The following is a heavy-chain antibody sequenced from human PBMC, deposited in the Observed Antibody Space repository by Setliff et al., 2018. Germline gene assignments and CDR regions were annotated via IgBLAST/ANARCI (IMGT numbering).Heavy chain of an antibody. CDR1: GGSFSGYY. Sequence: PSETLSLTCAVYGGSFSGYYWSWIRQPPGKGLEWIGRIYTSGSTNYNPSLKSRVTMSLDTSTNQFSLKLSSVTAADTAVYYCARESRYYYDNLGTLDYWGQGTLVTVSS. D-gene: IGHD3-22*01. V-gene: IGHV4-59*10. CDR2: IYTSGST. J-gene: IGHJ4*02. CDR3: ARESRYYYDNLGTLDY.